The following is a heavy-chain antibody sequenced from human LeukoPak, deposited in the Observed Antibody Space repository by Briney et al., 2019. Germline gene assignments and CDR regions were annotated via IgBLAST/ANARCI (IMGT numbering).Heavy chain of an antibody. Sequence: PGGSLRLSCAASGFTFSSYWMNWVRQAPGKGLEWVANIKPDGGETYYVDSVKGRFTISRDNAKSSLYLQMNSLRADDTAVYYCAKDRMILAWLYGFDYWGRGTLVTVSS. V-gene: IGHV3-7*03. CDR3: AKDRMILAWLYGFDY. CDR1: GFTFSSYW. J-gene: IGHJ4*02. D-gene: IGHD3-3*01. CDR2: IKPDGGET.